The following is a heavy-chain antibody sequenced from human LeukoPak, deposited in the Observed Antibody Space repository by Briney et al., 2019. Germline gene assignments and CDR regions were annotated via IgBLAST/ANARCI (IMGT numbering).Heavy chain of an antibody. V-gene: IGHV3-21*01. CDR3: ARSRRRGEDAFDI. CDR2: ISSSGTYI. CDR1: GFTFSSFT. Sequence: PGRSLRLSCAASGFTFSSFTMNWVRQAPGKGLEWVSYISSSGTYIYYADSLKGRFTISRDNAKNSLYVQMNSLRDEDTAVYYCARSRRRGEDAFDIWGQGTMVTVSS. D-gene: IGHD3-16*01. J-gene: IGHJ3*02.